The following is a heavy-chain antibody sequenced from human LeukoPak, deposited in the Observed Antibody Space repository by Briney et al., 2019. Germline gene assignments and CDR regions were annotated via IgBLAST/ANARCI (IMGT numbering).Heavy chain of an antibody. CDR3: ARRTSTVVTEYAFDI. CDR1: GGSFSGYY. D-gene: IGHD4-23*01. J-gene: IGHJ3*02. CDR2: INHSGST. V-gene: IGHV4-34*01. Sequence: PSETLSLTCAVYGGSFSGYYWSWIRQPPGKGLEWIGEINHSGSTNYNPSLKSRVTISVDTSKNQFSLKLSSVTAADTAVYYCARRTSTVVTEYAFDIWGQGTMVTVSS.